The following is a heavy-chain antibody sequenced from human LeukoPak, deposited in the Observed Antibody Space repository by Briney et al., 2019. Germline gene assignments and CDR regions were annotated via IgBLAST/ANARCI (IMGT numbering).Heavy chain of an antibody. CDR1: GGSISSGGYY. Sequence: KSSETLSLTCTVSGGSISSGGYYWSWIRQHPGKGLEWIGYIYYSGSTYYNPSLKSRVTISVDTSKNQFSLKLSSVTAADTAVYYCARDRAKGFFDYWGREPWSPSPQ. J-gene: IGHJ4*02. CDR2: IYYSGST. V-gene: IGHV4-31*03. CDR3: ARDRAKGFFDY.